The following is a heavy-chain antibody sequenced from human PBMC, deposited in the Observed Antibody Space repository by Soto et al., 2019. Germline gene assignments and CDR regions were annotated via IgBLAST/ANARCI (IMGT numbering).Heavy chain of an antibody. V-gene: IGHV3-33*01. CDR1: GFTFSSYG. Sequence: QVQLVESGGGVVQPGRSLRLSCAASGFTFSSYGMHWVRQAPGKGLEWVAVIWYDGSNKYYADSVKGRFTISRDNSKNTLYLQMNSLRAEDTAVYYCARDPPGKAYYFDYWGQGTLVTVSS. CDR3: ARDPPGKAYYFDY. J-gene: IGHJ4*02. D-gene: IGHD1-1*01. CDR2: IWYDGSNK.